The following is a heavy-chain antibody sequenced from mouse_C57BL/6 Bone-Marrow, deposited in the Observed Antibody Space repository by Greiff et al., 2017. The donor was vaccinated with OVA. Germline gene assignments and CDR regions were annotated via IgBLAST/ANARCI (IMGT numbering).Heavy chain of an antibody. Sequence: QVQLQQSGAELVRPGTSVKVSCKASGYAFTNYLIEWVKQRPGQGLEWIGVINPGSGGTNYNEKLKGTATLTADRSSSPAYMQLSSLTSEDSAVYFCARLRGLIYFGVWGTGTTVTVSS. CDR2: INPGSGGT. CDR3: ARLRGLIYFGV. D-gene: IGHD1-3*01. V-gene: IGHV1-54*01. CDR1: GYAFTNYL. J-gene: IGHJ1*03.